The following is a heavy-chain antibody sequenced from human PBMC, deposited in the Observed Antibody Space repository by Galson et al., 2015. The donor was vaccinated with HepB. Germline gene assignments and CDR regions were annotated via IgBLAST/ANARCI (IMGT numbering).Heavy chain of an antibody. J-gene: IGHJ4*02. V-gene: IGHV2-5*01. Sequence: PALVKPTQTLTLTCTFSGFSLSTSGVGVGWIRQPPGKALEWLALIYWNDDKRYSPSLKSRLTITKDTSKNQVVLTMTNMDPVDTATYYCAHPSTVIGYFDWFAFDYWGQGTLVTVSS. CDR2: IYWNDDK. CDR3: AHPSTVIGYFDWFAFDY. D-gene: IGHD3-9*01. CDR1: GFSLSTSGVG.